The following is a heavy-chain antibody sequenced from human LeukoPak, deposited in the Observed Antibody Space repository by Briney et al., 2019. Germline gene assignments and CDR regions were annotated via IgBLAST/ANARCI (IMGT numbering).Heavy chain of an antibody. V-gene: IGHV1-18*01. Sequence: ASVKVSCKASGYTFTSYGISWVRQAPGQGLEWMGWISAYNGNTNYAQKLQGRVTMTTDTSTSTACMELRSLRSDDTAVYYCARDRGDQPGDYWGQGTLVTVSS. CDR3: ARDRGDQPGDY. D-gene: IGHD2-21*02. CDR1: GYTFTSYG. J-gene: IGHJ4*02. CDR2: ISAYNGNT.